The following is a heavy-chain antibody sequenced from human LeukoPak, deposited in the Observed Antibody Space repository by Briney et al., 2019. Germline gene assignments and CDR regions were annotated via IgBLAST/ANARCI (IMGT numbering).Heavy chain of an antibody. D-gene: IGHD3-9*01. CDR3: ARDLRYFDWYGGNWFDP. CDR2: INHSGST. J-gene: IGHJ5*02. CDR1: GGSFSGYY. V-gene: IGHV4-34*01. Sequence: PSETLSLTCAVYGGSFSGYYWSWIRQPPGKGLEWVGEINHSGSTNYNPYLKSRVTISVDTSKNQFSLKLSSVTAADTAVYYCARDLRYFDWYGGNWFDPWGQGTLVTVSS.